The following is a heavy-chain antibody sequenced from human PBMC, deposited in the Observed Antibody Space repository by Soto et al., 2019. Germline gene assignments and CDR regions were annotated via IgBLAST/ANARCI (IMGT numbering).Heavy chain of an antibody. Sequence: GGSLRLSCAASGFTFSSYSMNWVRQAPGKGLEWVSSISSSSYIYYADSVKGRFTISRDNAKNSLYLQMNSLRAEDTAVYYCAGSITIFGVARQWGQGTLVTVSS. CDR3: AGSITIFGVARQ. J-gene: IGHJ4*02. V-gene: IGHV3-21*01. CDR2: ISSSSYI. CDR1: GFTFSSYS. D-gene: IGHD3-3*01.